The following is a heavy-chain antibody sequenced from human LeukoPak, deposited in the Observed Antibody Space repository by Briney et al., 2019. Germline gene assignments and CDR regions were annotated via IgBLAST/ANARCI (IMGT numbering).Heavy chain of an antibody. J-gene: IGHJ4*02. CDR3: ARLRIAARPNY. Sequence: PETLSLTCTVSGGSISSSSYYWGWIRQPPGKGLEWIGSIYYSGNTYYNPSLKSRVTISVDTSKNQFSLKLSSVTAADTAVYYCARLRIAARPNYWGQGTLVTVSS. V-gene: IGHV4-39*01. CDR2: IYYSGNT. CDR1: GGSISSSSYY. D-gene: IGHD6-6*01.